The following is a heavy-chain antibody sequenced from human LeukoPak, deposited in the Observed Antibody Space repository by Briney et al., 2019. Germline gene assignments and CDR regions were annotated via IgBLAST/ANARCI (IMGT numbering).Heavy chain of an antibody. Sequence: GPSVKVSCTVSGYTLTELSMHWVRQAPGKGLEWMGGFDPEDGETIYAQKFQGRVTMTEDTSTDTACMELSSLRSEDTAVYYCATSGFLVPAAMGGSYFDYWGQGTLVTVSS. D-gene: IGHD2-2*01. CDR3: ATSGFLVPAAMGGSYFDY. J-gene: IGHJ4*02. CDR2: FDPEDGET. CDR1: GYTLTELS. V-gene: IGHV1-24*01.